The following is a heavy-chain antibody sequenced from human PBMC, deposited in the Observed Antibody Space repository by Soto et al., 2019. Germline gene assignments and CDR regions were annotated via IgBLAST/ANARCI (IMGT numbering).Heavy chain of an antibody. V-gene: IGHV1-3*01. CDR2: INAGNGNT. CDR3: ARDLAPITMIVVVPRNYDAFDI. Sequence: ASVKVCCKASGYTFTSYAMHWVRQAPGQRLEWMGWINAGNGNTKYSQKFQGRVTITRDTSASTAYMELSSLRSEDTAVYYCARDLAPITMIVVVPRNYDAFDIWGQGTMVTVSS. J-gene: IGHJ3*02. D-gene: IGHD3-22*01. CDR1: GYTFTSYA.